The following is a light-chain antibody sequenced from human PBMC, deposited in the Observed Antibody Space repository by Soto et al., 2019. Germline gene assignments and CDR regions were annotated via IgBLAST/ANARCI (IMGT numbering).Light chain of an antibody. Sequence: SSELTQPPSVSVAPGQTARITCGGNNIGSKSVHWYQQKPGHAPVLVVYDDCARPSGIPERCSGSNSGNTATLTISRVEAGDEADYYCQVWDSSSDKGVFGTGTKLTVL. CDR3: QVWDSSSDKGV. CDR1: NIGSKS. CDR2: DDC. J-gene: IGLJ1*01. V-gene: IGLV3-21*02.